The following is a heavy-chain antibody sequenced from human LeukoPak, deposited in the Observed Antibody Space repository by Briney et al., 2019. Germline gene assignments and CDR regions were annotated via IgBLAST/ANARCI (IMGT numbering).Heavy chain of an antibody. CDR1: GFTFSSYG. V-gene: IGHV3-30*02. CDR2: IRNDGSNK. Sequence: GGSLRLSCAASGFTFSSYGMHWVRQAPGKGLEWVAFIRNDGSNKYYADSVKGRFTISRDNSKNTLYLQMNSLRAEDAAVCYCARCTTGRTFGSLREIKRSREIDYWGQGTLVTVSS. J-gene: IGHJ4*02. D-gene: IGHD1-1*01. CDR3: ARCTTGRTFGSLREIKRSREIDY.